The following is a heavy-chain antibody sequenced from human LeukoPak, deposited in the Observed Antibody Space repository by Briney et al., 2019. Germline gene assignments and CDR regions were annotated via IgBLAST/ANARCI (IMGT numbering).Heavy chain of an antibody. Sequence: PGGSLRLSCAASGLTFSSYSMNWVRQAPGKGLEWVSSISSSSSYIYYADSLKGRSTISRDNAKNSLYLQMNSLRAEDTAVYYCASAAVGTGDYFDHWGQGTLVTVSS. D-gene: IGHD6-13*01. CDR2: ISSSSSYI. CDR1: GLTFSSYS. V-gene: IGHV3-21*01. J-gene: IGHJ4*02. CDR3: ASAAVGTGDYFDH.